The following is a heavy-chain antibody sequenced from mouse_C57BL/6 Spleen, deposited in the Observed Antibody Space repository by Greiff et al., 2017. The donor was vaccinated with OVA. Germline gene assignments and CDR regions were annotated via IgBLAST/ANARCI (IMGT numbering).Heavy chain of an antibody. D-gene: IGHD1-1*01. CDR2: IDPEDGDT. Sequence: VQLQQSGAELVRPGASVKLSCTASGFNIKDYYMHWVKQRPEQGLEWIGRIDPEDGDTEYAPKFQGKATMTADTSSNTAYLQLSSLTSEDTAVYYCTMYYGSSYGGYFDVWGTGTTVTVSS. CDR3: TMYYGSSYGGYFDV. CDR1: GFNIKDYY. J-gene: IGHJ1*03. V-gene: IGHV14-1*01.